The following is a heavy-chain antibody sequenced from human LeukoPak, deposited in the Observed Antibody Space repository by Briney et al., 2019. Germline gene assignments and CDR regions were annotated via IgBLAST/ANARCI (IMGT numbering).Heavy chain of an antibody. V-gene: IGHV4-39*07. Sequence: SETLSLTCTVSGGSISSSSYYWGWIRQPPGKGLEWIGSIYYSGSTYYNPSLKSRVTISVDTSKNQFSLRLSSVTAADTAVYYCARVAAAGRAEYFQHWGQGTLVTVSS. CDR2: IYYSGST. D-gene: IGHD6-13*01. J-gene: IGHJ1*01. CDR3: ARVAAAGRAEYFQH. CDR1: GGSISSSSYY.